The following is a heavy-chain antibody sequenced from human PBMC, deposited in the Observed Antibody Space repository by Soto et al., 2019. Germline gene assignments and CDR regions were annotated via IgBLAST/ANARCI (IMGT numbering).Heavy chain of an antibody. V-gene: IGHV1-18*01. D-gene: IGHD3-10*01. Sequence: ASVKVSCKASGYTFTSYGISWVRQAPGQGFVWMGCISAYNGNTNFAQKLQGRVTLTTDTSTSTAYMELRSLRSDDSAVYYCARDSNMVRGVIIDYWGQGTLVTVSS. CDR1: GYTFTSYG. CDR2: ISAYNGNT. J-gene: IGHJ4*02. CDR3: ARDSNMVRGVIIDY.